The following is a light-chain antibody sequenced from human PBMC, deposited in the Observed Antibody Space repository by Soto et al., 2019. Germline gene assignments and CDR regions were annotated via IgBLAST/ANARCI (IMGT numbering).Light chain of an antibody. CDR3: QQYNSYST. J-gene: IGKJ1*01. CDR2: KAS. CDR1: QSISSW. V-gene: IGKV1-5*03. Sequence: DIQMTQSPSTLSASVGDRVTISCRASQSISSWLAWYRQKPGKAPKLLIYKASSLESGVPSRFSGSGSGTEFTLTISSLQPDDFVTYYCQQYNSYSTFGQGTKVEIK.